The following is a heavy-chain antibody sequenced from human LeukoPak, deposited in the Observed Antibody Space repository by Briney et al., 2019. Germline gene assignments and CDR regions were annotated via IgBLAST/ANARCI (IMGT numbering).Heavy chain of an antibody. Sequence: SETLSLTCSVSGASISFGGYYWSWIRQHPGKGLEWIGYIYSSGSSYYNPSLKSRLVISADTSKNQFFLNMTSVTAADTAVYYCAREVGQGHFGPWGQGTLVIVSS. CDR1: GASISFGGYY. CDR2: IYSSGSS. V-gene: IGHV4-31*03. J-gene: IGHJ5*02. CDR3: AREVGQGHFGP.